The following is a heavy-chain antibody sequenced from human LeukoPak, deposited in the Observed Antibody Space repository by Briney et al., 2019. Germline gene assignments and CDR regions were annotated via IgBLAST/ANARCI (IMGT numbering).Heavy chain of an antibody. CDR1: GFTFGDYA. CDR3: TRDFRRGVKGVFDY. V-gene: IGHV3-49*03. D-gene: IGHD2-21*01. CDR2: IRSQPYGGTT. Sequence: GGSLRLSCTASGFTFGDYAMSWFRQAPGKGLEWVGLIRSQPYGGTTEYAASVKGRFTISRDDSKSIAYLQMNSLKTEDTAVYYCTRDFRRGVKGVFDYWGQGSLVTVSS. J-gene: IGHJ4*02.